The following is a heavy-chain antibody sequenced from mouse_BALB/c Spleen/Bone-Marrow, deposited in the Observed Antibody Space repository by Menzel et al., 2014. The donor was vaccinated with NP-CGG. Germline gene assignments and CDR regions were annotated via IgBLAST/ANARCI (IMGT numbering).Heavy chain of an antibody. CDR2: ISSSGRT. CDR1: CYSITSGFA. J-gene: IGHJ2*01. V-gene: IGHV3-2*02. D-gene: IGHD1-3*01. Sequence: EVKLVESGPGLVKPSQSLSLTCTVTCYSITSGFAWNWIRQFPGNNLEWMGYISSSGRTSYHPSLKGRISITRDTSKNQFFLQLNSVTTEDTATYYCARSGNFFDYWGQGTTLTVSS. CDR3: ARSGNFFDY.